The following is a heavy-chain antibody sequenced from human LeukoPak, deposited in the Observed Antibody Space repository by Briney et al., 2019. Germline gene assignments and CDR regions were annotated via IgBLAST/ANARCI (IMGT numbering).Heavy chain of an antibody. V-gene: IGHV3-30*03. CDR2: ISYDGSKE. J-gene: IGHJ6*02. CDR1: GFTFSSYS. CDR3: ASEYWGGSCSGGSCYQRKYYYYGMDV. Sequence: GGSLRLSCAASGFTFSSYSMNWVRQAPGKGLGWVAVISYDGSKEYYADSVKGRFTISRDNSKNTVDLQMNSLRAEDTAVYYCASEYWGGSCSGGSCYQRKYYYYGMDVWGQGTTVTVSS. D-gene: IGHD2-15*01.